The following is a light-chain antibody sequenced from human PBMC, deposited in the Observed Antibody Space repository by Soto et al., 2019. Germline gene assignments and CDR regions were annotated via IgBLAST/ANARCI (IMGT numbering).Light chain of an antibody. CDR2: DAS. CDR1: QSVSSY. CDR3: QQRRNWPLT. V-gene: IGKV3-11*01. Sequence: EIVLTQSPATLSLSPGERATLSCRASQSVSSYFAWYQQKPGQAPRLLIYDASNRATGIPARFSGSGSGTDFTLTISNLEPEDFAVYYCQQRRNWPLTFGQGTRLEIK. J-gene: IGKJ5*01.